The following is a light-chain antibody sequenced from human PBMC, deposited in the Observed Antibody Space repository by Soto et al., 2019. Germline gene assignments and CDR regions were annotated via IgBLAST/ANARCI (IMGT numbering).Light chain of an antibody. V-gene: IGKV1-39*01. CDR3: QQSFGTPLT. CDR1: QNIKKY. J-gene: IGKJ4*01. CDR2: PAS. Sequence: DIQMTQSPSSLSASVGDRVTITCRASQNIKKYLNWYQQKPGKAPNLLIYPASSLQVGLPSRFSGTGSGTDFTLTITSLQPEDSATYYCQQSFGTPLTFGGGTKVDIK.